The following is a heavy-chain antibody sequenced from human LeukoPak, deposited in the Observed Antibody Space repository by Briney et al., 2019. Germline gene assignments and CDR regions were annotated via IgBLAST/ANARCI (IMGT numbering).Heavy chain of an antibody. V-gene: IGHV4-31*03. CDR3: AIMFGSVRGGYYYGMDV. CDR2: IYYSGST. Sequence: SQTLSLTCTVSGGSISSGGYYWSWNRQHPGKGLEWIGYIYYSGSTYYNPSHKSRVTISVNTYKNQFSLKLSSLTAADTAVYYCAIMFGSVRGGYYYGMDVWGKGTTVTVSS. J-gene: IGHJ6*04. CDR1: GGSISSGGYY. D-gene: IGHD3-10*01.